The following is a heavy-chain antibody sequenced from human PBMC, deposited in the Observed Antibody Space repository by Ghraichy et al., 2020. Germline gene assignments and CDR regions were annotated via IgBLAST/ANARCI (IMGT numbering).Heavy chain of an antibody. V-gene: IGHV4-34*01. CDR3: ARVEFYDSSGYYYD. CDR1: GGSFSGYY. Sequence: SETLSLTCAVYGGSFSGYYWSWIRQPPGKGLEWIGEINHSGSTNYNPSLKSRVTISVDTSKNQFSLKLSSVTAADTAVYYCARVEFYDSSGYYYDWGQGTLVTVSS. J-gene: IGHJ4*02. D-gene: IGHD3-22*01. CDR2: INHSGST.